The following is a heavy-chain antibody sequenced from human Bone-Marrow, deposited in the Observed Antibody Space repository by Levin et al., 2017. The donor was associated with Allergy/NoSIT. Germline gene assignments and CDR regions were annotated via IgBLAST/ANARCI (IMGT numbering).Heavy chain of an antibody. CDR2: VIPALSTS. J-gene: IGHJ4*02. CDR1: GGTFSNYG. Sequence: GASVKVSCKASGGTFSNYGVGWVRQAPGQGLEWMGRVIPALSTSKYAQKFQGRVTITTDESTTTAYMEVSSLRSEDTAVYYCATGQYGDYPFDYWGQGTLVTISS. D-gene: IGHD4-17*01. V-gene: IGHV1-69*05. CDR3: ATGQYGDYPFDY.